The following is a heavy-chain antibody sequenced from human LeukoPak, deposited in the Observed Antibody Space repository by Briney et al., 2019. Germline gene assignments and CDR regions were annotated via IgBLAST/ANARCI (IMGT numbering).Heavy chain of an antibody. CDR2: IKTKADNYTT. J-gene: IGHJ6*04. CDR1: GLTFSVSA. D-gene: IGHD6-25*01. CDR3: THPAYYYNVDV. V-gene: IGHV3-73*01. Sequence: GGSLKLSCSASGLTFSVSAIHWVRQASGKGLEWVGRIKTKADNYTTAYAASVKGRFTISRDDSTNTAYLQMNSLKTEDTAVYYCTHPAYYYNVDVWGKGTTVTVSS.